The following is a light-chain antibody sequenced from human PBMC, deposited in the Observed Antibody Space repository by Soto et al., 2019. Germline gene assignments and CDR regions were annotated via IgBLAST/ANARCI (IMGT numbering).Light chain of an antibody. CDR2: EGS. J-gene: IGLJ1*01. V-gene: IGLV2-23*01. Sequence: QSVLIQPASVSGSPGQWITISCTGTSSDVGSYNLVSWYQQHPGKAPKLMIYEGSKRPSGVSNRFSGSKSGNTASLTISGLQAEDEANYYCCSYAGSSAYVFGTGTKVTVL. CDR1: SSDVGSYNL. CDR3: CSYAGSSAYV.